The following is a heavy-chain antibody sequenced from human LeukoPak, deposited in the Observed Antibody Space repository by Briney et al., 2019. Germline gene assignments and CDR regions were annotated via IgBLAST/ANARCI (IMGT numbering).Heavy chain of an antibody. CDR1: GFTFSSYA. D-gene: IGHD3-22*01. CDR3: AKSRDYFDSSGFYFDS. Sequence: GGSLRLSCAASGFTFSSYAMSWVRQAPGKGLEWVSSFNGRGDGTYYADSVKGRFTISRDNSKNTLYLQMNSLRAEDTAVYYCAKSRDYFDSSGFYFDSWGQGILVTVSS. J-gene: IGHJ4*02. V-gene: IGHV3-23*01. CDR2: FNGRGDGT.